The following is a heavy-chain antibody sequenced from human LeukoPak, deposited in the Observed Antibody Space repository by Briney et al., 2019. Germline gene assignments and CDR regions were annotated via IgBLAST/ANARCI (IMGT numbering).Heavy chain of an antibody. Sequence: GGSLRLSCAASGFTFSSYAMSWVRQAPGKGLEWVSAISGSGGSTYYADSVKGRFTISRDNSKNTLYLQMNSLRAEDTAVYYCAKDPLSPEYYYYYYGMDVWGHGTTVTVSS. CDR3: AKDPLSPEYYYYYYGMDV. V-gene: IGHV3-23*01. CDR2: ISGSGGST. CDR1: GFTFSSYA. J-gene: IGHJ6*02. D-gene: IGHD1-14*01.